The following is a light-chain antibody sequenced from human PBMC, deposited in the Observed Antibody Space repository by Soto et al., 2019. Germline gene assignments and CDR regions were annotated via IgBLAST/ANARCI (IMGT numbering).Light chain of an antibody. CDR3: QQYRTYS. J-gene: IGKJ1*01. Sequence: QLTQSPSTLPASVGDRVPLTCRASESISNWLAWYQHKPGTAPKLLIYHASILETAVPSRLSANGSGTEFNLTISSLQPSDFATDYCQQYRTYSFGQGTKVDNK. CDR2: HAS. V-gene: IGKV1-5*01. CDR1: ESISNW.